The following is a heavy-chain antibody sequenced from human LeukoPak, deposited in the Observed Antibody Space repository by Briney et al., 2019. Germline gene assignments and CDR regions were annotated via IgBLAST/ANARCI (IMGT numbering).Heavy chain of an antibody. CDR2: INWSGGST. Sequence: GGSLRLSCAASGFTFDDYGMSWVRQAPGKGLEWVSGINWSGGSTGYADSVKGRFTIYRDNAKNSLYLQMNSLRAEDTALYYCARSVAASRDYWGQGTLVTVSP. V-gene: IGHV3-20*04. D-gene: IGHD2-15*01. CDR1: GFTFDDYG. CDR3: ARSVAASRDY. J-gene: IGHJ4*02.